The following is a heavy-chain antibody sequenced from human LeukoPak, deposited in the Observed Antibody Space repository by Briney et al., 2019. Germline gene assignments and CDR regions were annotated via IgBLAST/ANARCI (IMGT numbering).Heavy chain of an antibody. CDR3: ARDHTPQLLWFGELPADPDGNDY. D-gene: IGHD3-10*01. CDR2: IKQDGSEK. CDR1: GFTFSSYW. Sequence: GGSLRLSCAASGFTFSSYWMSWVRQAPGKGLEWVANIKQDGSEKYYVDSVKGRFTISRDNAKNSLYLQMNSLRAEDTAVYYCARDHTPQLLWFGELPADPDGNDYWGQGTLVTVSS. J-gene: IGHJ4*02. V-gene: IGHV3-7*01.